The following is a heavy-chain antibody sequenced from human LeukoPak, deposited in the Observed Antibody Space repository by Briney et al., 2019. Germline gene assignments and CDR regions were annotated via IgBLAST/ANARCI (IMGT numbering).Heavy chain of an antibody. CDR3: AKDRGALRGALDY. CDR1: GFTFSSYA. J-gene: IGHJ4*02. V-gene: IGHV3-23*01. CDR2: IIGGGGST. Sequence: PGGSLRLSCAASGFTFSSYAMSWVRQAPGKGLEWVSTIIGGGGSTYYADSVKGRFTISRDNSKNTLFLQMNSLRAEDTAVYYCAKDRGALRGALDYWGQGTLVTASS. D-gene: IGHD3-10*01.